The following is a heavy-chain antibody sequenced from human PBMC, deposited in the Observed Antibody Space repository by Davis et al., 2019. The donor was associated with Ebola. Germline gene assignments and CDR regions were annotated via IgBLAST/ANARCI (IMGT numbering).Heavy chain of an antibody. Sequence: GESLKISCAASGFTFSNYGMHWVRQAPGKGLEWVAVISYDGSNKYYADSVKGRFTISRDNSKNTLYLQMNSLRAEDTAVYYCAKADYGSGSSYGMDVWGQGTTVTVSS. J-gene: IGHJ6*02. D-gene: IGHD3-10*01. CDR1: GFTFSNYG. CDR3: AKADYGSGSSYGMDV. CDR2: ISYDGSNK. V-gene: IGHV3-30*18.